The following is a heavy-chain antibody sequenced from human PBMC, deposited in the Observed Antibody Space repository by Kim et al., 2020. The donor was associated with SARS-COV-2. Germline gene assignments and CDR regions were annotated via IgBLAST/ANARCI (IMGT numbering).Heavy chain of an antibody. V-gene: IGHV3-48*04. J-gene: IGHJ6*02. CDR2: TI. CDR3: ARGYYYGVDI. Sequence: TIYYADSVKGRFTISRDNSKNSMYLQLNGLRTEDTAVYYCARGYYYGVDIWGQGTTVTVSS.